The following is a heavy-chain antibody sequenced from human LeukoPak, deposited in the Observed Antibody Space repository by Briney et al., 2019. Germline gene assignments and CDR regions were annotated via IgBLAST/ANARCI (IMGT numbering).Heavy chain of an antibody. Sequence: SETLSLTCAVHGGSFSGYYWSWIRQPPGKGLEWIGEINHSGSTNYNPSLKSRVTISVDTSKNQFSLKLSSVTAADTAVYYCARPRGTYYYAGRRSFDIWGQGTMVTVSS. J-gene: IGHJ3*02. CDR2: INHSGST. CDR1: GGSFSGYY. V-gene: IGHV4-34*01. CDR3: ARPRGTYYYAGRRSFDI. D-gene: IGHD3-10*01.